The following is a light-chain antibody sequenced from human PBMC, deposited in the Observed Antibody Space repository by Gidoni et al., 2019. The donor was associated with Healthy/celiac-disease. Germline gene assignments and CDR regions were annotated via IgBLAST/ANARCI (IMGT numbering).Light chain of an antibody. V-gene: IGLV3-1*01. CDR3: QAWDSSTGGV. J-gene: IGLJ1*01. Sequence: SYELTQPPPVSVSPGQTASITCPGDNLGEQYPCGDQQKPGQSPVLVINQDSKRPSGIPERFSGSNSGNTATLTISGTQAMDEADYYCQAWDSSTGGVFGTGTKVTVL. CDR1: NLGEQY. CDR2: QDS.